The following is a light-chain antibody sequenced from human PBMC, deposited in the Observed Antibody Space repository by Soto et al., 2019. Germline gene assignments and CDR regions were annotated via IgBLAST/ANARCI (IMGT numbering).Light chain of an antibody. CDR2: GNT. J-gene: IGLJ1*01. V-gene: IGLV1-40*01. Sequence: QSALTQPPSVSGAPGQRVTISCTGRSSNXWSTYDLQCYQQLPGTAPKPLIHGNTDRPSGVPDRFSGSKSGTSASLAITRLLAYFKPNYYSQSSYHSRSFYCAFGP. CDR3: QSSYHSRSFYCA. CDR1: SSNXWSTYD.